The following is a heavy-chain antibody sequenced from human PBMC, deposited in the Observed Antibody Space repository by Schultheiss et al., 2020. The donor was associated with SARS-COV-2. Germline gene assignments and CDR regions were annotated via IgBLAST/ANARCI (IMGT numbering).Heavy chain of an antibody. CDR1: GGSFSGYY. Sequence: SETLSLTCAVYGGSFSGYYWSWIRQPPGKGLEWIGHIYYSGSTNYNPSLKSRVTMSVDTSKNQFSLKLSSVTAADTAVYYCAAWGSYLFDYWGQGTLVTVSS. J-gene: IGHJ4*02. V-gene: IGHV4-34*01. CDR2: IYYSGST. CDR3: AAWGSYLFDY. D-gene: IGHD1-26*01.